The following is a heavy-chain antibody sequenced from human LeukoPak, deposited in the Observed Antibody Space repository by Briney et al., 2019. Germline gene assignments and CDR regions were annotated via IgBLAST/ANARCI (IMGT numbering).Heavy chain of an antibody. CDR1: GYTFTSYY. Sequence: WASVKVSCKASGYTFTSYYMHWVRQAPGQGLEWMGIINPSGGSTSYAQKFQGRVTMTRDTSTSTVYMELSSLRSEDTAVYYCARDSHPVVVVAATSHVDDYWGQGTLVTVSS. V-gene: IGHV1-46*01. CDR3: ARDSHPVVVVAATSHVDDY. J-gene: IGHJ4*02. D-gene: IGHD2-15*01. CDR2: INPSGGST.